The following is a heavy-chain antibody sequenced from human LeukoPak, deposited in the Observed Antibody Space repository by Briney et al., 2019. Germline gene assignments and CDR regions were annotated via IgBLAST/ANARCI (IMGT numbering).Heavy chain of an antibody. CDR2: INPSGGST. V-gene: IGHV1-46*01. D-gene: IGHD6-13*01. CDR1: GYTFTSYY. CDR3: ARADSSSWPYYYYYYMDV. J-gene: IGHJ6*03. Sequence: ASVKVSCKASGYTFTSYYMHWVRQAPGQGLERMGIINPSGGSTSYAQKFQGRVTMTRDTSTSTVYMELSSLRSEDTAVYYCARADSSSWPYYYYYYMDVWGKGTTVTISS.